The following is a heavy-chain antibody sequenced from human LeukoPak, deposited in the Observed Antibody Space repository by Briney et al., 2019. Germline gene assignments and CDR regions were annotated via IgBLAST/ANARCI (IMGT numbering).Heavy chain of an antibody. CDR2: ISAYNGNT. D-gene: IGHD6-19*01. V-gene: IGHV1-18*01. CDR1: GYTFTSYG. J-gene: IGHJ4*02. Sequence: GASVKVSCKASGYTFTSYGVSWVRQAPGQGLEWMGWISAYNGNTIYAQNLQGRVTMTTDTSTSTAYMELRSLRSDDTAVYYCARDRASGWFVYWGQGTLVTVSS. CDR3: ARDRASGWFVY.